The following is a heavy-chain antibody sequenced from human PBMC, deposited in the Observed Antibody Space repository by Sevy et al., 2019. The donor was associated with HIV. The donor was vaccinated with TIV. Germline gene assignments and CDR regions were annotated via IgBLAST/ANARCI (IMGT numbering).Heavy chain of an antibody. V-gene: IGHV6-1*01. CDR2: AYYTSKWYY. CDR1: GDSVSRNSGS. CDR3: VRDVRSGSFSRGFDY. D-gene: IGHD1-26*01. Sequence: SQTLSLTCAISGDSVSRNSGSWNWIRQSPSRGLEWLGRAYYTSKWYYEYSASLKSRLSINPDTSKNQFSLQLNSVTPEDTAVYYCVRDVRSGSFSRGFDYWGQGTQVTVS. J-gene: IGHJ4*02.